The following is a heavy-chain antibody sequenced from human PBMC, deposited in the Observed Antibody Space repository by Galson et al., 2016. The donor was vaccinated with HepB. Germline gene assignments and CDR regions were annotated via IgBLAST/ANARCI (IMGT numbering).Heavy chain of an antibody. J-gene: IGHJ6*02. CDR1: GFTFSNFA. Sequence: SLRLSCAASGFTFSNFAMSWVRQAPGKGLEWVSGRSGSGDRTHYADSVKGRFTISTDNSKTTLYLQMNSLRAEDTAVYYCAKDRVYYGSGSYIAGFYYYGMDVWGQGTTVTVSS. V-gene: IGHV3-23*01. CDR2: RSGSGDRT. D-gene: IGHD3-10*01. CDR3: AKDRVYYGSGSYIAGFYYYGMDV.